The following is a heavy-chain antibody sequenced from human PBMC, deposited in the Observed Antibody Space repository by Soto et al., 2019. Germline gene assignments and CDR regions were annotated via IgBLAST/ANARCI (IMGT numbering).Heavy chain of an antibody. CDR3: ALEAAAGQFDY. CDR1: GGTFSSYA. J-gene: IGHJ4*02. Sequence: GASVKVSCKASGGTFSSYAISWVRQAPGQGLEWMGGIIPIFGTANYAQKFQGRVTITADESTSTAYMELSSLRSEDTAVYYCALEAAAGQFDYWGQGTLVTVSS. D-gene: IGHD6-13*01. CDR2: IIPIFGTA. V-gene: IGHV1-69*13.